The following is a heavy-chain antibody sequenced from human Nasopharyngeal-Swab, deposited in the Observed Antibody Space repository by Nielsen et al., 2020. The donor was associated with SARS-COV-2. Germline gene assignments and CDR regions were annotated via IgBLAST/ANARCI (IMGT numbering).Heavy chain of an antibody. V-gene: IGHV4-31*02. J-gene: IGHJ6*02. D-gene: IGHD6-13*01. Sequence: RQAPGKGLEWIGDIYYTGSTYCNPSLKSRVTISVDTSKNQFSLKLTSVTAADTAVYYCARYPSSSWSSYGMDVWGQGTTVTVSS. CDR2: IYYTGST. CDR3: ARYPSSSWSSYGMDV.